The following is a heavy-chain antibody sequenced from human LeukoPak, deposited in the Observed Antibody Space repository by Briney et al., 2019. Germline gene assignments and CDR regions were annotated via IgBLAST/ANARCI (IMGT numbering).Heavy chain of an antibody. CDR1: GGSISSSSYY. Sequence: PSETLSLTCTVSGGSISSSSYYWGWIRQPPGKGLEWIGSIYYSGSTYYNPSLKSRVTISVDTSKNQFSLKLSSVTAADTAVYYCARGRLATGSSLGGPFDYWGQGTLVTVSS. V-gene: IGHV4-39*01. J-gene: IGHJ4*02. CDR2: IYYSGST. CDR3: ARGRLATGSSLGGPFDY. D-gene: IGHD6-6*01.